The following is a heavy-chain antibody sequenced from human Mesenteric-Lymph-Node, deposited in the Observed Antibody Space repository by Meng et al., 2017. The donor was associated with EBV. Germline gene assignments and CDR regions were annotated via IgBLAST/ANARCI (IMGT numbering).Heavy chain of an antibody. Sequence: QVQLQVWGPGLVVPSGTLSLTCAVSGGSINSYNWWTWVRQPPGKGLEWIGEIYHSGNTNYNPSLNSRVAISVDKSKNQFSLKVTSVTAADTAVYYCARKDLGPFDIWGQGTMVT. V-gene: IGHV4-4*02. CDR3: ARKDLGPFDI. CDR1: GGSINSYNW. D-gene: IGHD3-16*01. J-gene: IGHJ3*02. CDR2: IYHSGNT.